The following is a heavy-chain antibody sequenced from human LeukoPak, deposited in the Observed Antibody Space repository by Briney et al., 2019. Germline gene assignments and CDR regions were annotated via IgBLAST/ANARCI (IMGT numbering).Heavy chain of an antibody. D-gene: IGHD5/OR15-5a*01. V-gene: IGHV3-49*04. J-gene: IGHJ6*02. CDR1: GFTFGDYA. Sequence: GGSLRLSCTASGFTFGDYAMSWVRQAPGKGLEWVGFIRSKAYGGTTEYAASVKGRFPISRDDSKSIAYLQMNSLKTEDTAVYYCTSQRVVDVWGQGTTVTVSS. CDR2: IRSKAYGGTT. CDR3: TSQRVVDV.